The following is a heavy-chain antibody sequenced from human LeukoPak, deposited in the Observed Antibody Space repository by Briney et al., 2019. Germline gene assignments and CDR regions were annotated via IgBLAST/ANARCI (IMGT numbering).Heavy chain of an antibody. CDR1: GYTFTSYG. CDR2: ISAYNGNT. CDR3: ARERVPYCGGDCYSSFDY. V-gene: IGHV1-18*01. Sequence: AASVKVSCKASGYTFTSYGISWVRQAPGQGLEWMGWISAYNGNTNYAQKLQGRVTMTTDTSTSTAYMELRSLRSDDTAVYYCARERVPYCGGDCYSSFDYWGQGTLVTVSS. D-gene: IGHD2-21*02. J-gene: IGHJ4*02.